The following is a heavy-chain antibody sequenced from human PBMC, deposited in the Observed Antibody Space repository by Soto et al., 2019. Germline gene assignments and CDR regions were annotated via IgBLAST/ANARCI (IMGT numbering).Heavy chain of an antibody. V-gene: IGHV3-33*01. J-gene: IGHJ6*03. D-gene: IGHD2-21*02. CDR1: GFTFSSYG. Sequence: GGSLRLSCAASGFTFSSYGMHWVRQAPGKGLEWVAVIWYDGSNKYYADSVKGRFTISRDNSKNTLYLQMNSLRAEDTAVYYCAREGVGGYTANYYYYYMDVWGKGTTVTVSS. CDR3: AREGVGGYTANYYYYYMDV. CDR2: IWYDGSNK.